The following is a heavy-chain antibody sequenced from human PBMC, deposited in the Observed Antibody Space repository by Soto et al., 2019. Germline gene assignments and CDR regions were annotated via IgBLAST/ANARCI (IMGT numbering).Heavy chain of an antibody. CDR2: SYYSGTT. Sequence: PWEPLSLTCNAFGGSISSSSWGWVRQPPGKGLELIGNSYYSGTTHYTTTLKSRDTISVDASKTEVSLKVSSVTAADTAVYYCARDSPRRALDDWGQGTLVTVSS. CDR1: GGSISSSS. J-gene: IGHJ4*02. V-gene: IGHV4-59*01. CDR3: ARDSPRRALDD.